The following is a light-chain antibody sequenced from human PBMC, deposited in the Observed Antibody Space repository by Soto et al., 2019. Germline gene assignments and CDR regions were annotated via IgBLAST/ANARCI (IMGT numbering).Light chain of an antibody. CDR1: QSVSSSY. V-gene: IGKV3-20*01. Sequence: EIVLTQSPGTLSLSQGERAALSCRASQSVSSSYLAWYQQKPGQAPRLLIYHASSRATGIPDRSSGSGSGTDFTLTISRLEPEDFAVYYCQQYGSSPTFGQGTKVDIK. CDR3: QQYGSSPT. J-gene: IGKJ1*01. CDR2: HAS.